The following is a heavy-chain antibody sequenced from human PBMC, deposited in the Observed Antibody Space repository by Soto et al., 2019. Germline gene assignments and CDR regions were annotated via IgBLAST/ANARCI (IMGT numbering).Heavy chain of an antibody. CDR3: AREGVAAAPSSYYYYMDV. Sequence: SVKVSCKASGGTFSSYTISWVRQAPGQGLEWMGRIIPILGIANYAQKFQGRVTITADKSTSTAYMELSSLRSEDTAVYYCAREGVAAAPSSYYYYMDVWGKGTTVTVSS. CDR2: IIPILGIA. V-gene: IGHV1-69*04. CDR1: GGTFSSYT. D-gene: IGHD6-13*01. J-gene: IGHJ6*03.